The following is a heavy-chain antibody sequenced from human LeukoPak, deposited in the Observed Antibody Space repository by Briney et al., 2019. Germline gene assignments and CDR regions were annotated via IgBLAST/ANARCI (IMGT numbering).Heavy chain of an antibody. CDR1: GFTFDDYA. Sequence: PGRSLRLSCAASGFTFDDYAMHWVRQAPGKGLEWVSGISWNSGSIGYADSVKGRFTISRDNAKNSLYLQMNSLRAEDTALYYCAKDPKDCGGDCRWGQGTLVTVSS. CDR3: AKDPKDCGGDCR. J-gene: IGHJ4*02. D-gene: IGHD2-21*02. V-gene: IGHV3-9*01. CDR2: ISWNSGSI.